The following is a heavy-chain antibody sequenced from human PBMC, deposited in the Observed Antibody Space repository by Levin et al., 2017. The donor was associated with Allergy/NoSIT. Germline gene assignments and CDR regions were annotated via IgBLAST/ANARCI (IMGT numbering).Heavy chain of an antibody. J-gene: IGHJ4*02. D-gene: IGHD1-26*01. CDR3: ARDHSGSYSFDY. CDR1: GYTFTGYY. V-gene: IGHV1-2*04. Sequence: GESLKISCKASGYTFTGYYMHWVRQAPGQGLEWMGWINPNSGGTNYAQKFQGWVTMTRDTSISTAYMELSRLRSDDTAVYYCARDHSGSYSFDYWGQGTLVTVSS. CDR2: INPNSGGT.